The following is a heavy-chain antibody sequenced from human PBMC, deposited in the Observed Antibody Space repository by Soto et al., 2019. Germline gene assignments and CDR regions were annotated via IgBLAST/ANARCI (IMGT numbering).Heavy chain of an antibody. CDR3: ARRGSGSYSDY. J-gene: IGHJ4*02. CDR1: GFTFSSYA. V-gene: IGHV3-23*01. Sequence: EVQLLESGGGLVQPGGSLRLSCAASGFTFSSYAMRWVRQAPVKGLEWVSAISGSGDSTYYADSVKGRFTTSRDNSKNTLYLQMNSLRAEATVVYYWARRGSGSYSDYWGQGPLVTVSS. D-gene: IGHD2-15*01. CDR2: ISGSGDST.